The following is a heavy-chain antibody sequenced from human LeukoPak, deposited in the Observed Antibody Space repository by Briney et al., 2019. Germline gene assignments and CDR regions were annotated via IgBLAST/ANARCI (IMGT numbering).Heavy chain of an antibody. CDR1: GGSFSGYY. Sequence: PSETLSLTCAVYGGSFSGYYWSWIRQPPGKGLEWIGEINHSGSTKHNPSLKSRVTISVDTSKNQISLKLSSVTAADTAVYYCAGMYGSGSYLYWFDPWGQGTLVTVSS. J-gene: IGHJ5*02. CDR2: INHSGST. D-gene: IGHD3-10*01. CDR3: AGMYGSGSYLYWFDP. V-gene: IGHV4-34*01.